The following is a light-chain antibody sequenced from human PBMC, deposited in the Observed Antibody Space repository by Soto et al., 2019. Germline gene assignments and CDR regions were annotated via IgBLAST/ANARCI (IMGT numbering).Light chain of an antibody. J-gene: IGLJ3*02. Sequence: QSALTQPASVSGSPGQSITISCTGTSSDVGRYNRVSWYQQYPGKAPKLLIYEVNKRPSGVSNRFSGSKSGDTASLTISGLQAEDEFDHYCCSHARGVAWLFGGGTQLTVL. CDR1: SSDVGRYNR. CDR2: EVN. V-gene: IGLV2-23*02. CDR3: CSHARGVAWL.